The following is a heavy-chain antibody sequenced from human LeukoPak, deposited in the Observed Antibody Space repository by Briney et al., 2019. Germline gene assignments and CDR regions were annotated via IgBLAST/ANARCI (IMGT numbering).Heavy chain of an antibody. CDR1: GGSISSYY. J-gene: IGHJ6*02. CDR2: IYYSGST. Sequence: PSETLSLTCTVSGGSISSYYWSWLRQPPGKGLEWIGYIYYSGSTNYNPSLKSRVTISVDTSKNQFSLKLSSVTAADTAVYYCARDQRYYYGMDVWGQGTTVTVSS. V-gene: IGHV4-59*01. CDR3: ARDQRYYYGMDV.